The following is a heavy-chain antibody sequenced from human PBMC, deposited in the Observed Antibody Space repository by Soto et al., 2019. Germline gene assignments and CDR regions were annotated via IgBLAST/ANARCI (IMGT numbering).Heavy chain of an antibody. Sequence: PSETLSLTCTVSAGSISSHNLSWVRQAPGKGLEWIGHIYYRGSTSYIPSLRSRSTISVDTSNNQFSLKLNSVTPAAAAVHYSARAGREASWMEVLGQGTKVTVCS. V-gene: IGHV4-59*11. CDR3: ARAGREASWMEV. CDR2: IYYRGST. J-gene: IGHJ6*02. CDR1: AGSISSHN. D-gene: IGHD1-26*01.